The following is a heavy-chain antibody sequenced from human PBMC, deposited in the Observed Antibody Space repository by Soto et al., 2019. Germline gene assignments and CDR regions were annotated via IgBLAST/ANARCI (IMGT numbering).Heavy chain of an antibody. CDR2: IYYSGST. D-gene: IGHD4-4*01. J-gene: IGHJ5*02. CDR1: GGSISSSSYY. Sequence: QLQLQESGPGLVTPSETLSLTCTVSGGSISSSSYYCGWILQPPGKGLERIGSIYYSGSTYYNPSLKSRVTISLDTSKNQFSVTPSSVTAADTAVYYRARKYDDSNWCDPWGQGTLFTVSS. V-gene: IGHV4-39*01. CDR3: ARKYDDSNWCDP.